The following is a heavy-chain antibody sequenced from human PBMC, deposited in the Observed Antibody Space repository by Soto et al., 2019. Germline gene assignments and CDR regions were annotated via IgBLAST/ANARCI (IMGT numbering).Heavy chain of an antibody. CDR1: GYTFNSYG. J-gene: IGHJ5*02. D-gene: IGHD3-10*01. V-gene: IGHV1-18*01. CDR2: ISVFNGDT. CDR3: ARNLYYFGLGSYNWFDP. Sequence: VASVKVSCKASGYTFNSYGISWVRQAPGQGLEWMGWISVFNGDTNYAQKFQGRVTMTKDTSTTTAYMELRSLRSDDTAIYYCARNLYYFGLGSYNWFDPWGQGTLVTAPQ.